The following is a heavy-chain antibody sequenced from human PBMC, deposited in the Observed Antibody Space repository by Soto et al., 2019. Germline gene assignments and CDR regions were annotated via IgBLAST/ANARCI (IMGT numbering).Heavy chain of an antibody. V-gene: IGHV1-69*13. CDR1: GGTFSNYA. J-gene: IGHJ3*02. CDR2: IIPIFGTA. Sequence: GASVKVSCKASGGTFSNYAISWVRQAPGQGLEWMGGIIPIFGTANYAQKFQGRVTITADESTSTAYMELSSLRSEDTAVYYCASGRDYYDSSGYLDIAFDIWGQGTMVTVS. D-gene: IGHD3-22*01. CDR3: ASGRDYYDSSGYLDIAFDI.